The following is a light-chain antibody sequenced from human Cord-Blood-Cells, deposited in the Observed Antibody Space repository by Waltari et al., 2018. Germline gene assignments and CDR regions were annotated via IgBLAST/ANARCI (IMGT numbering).Light chain of an antibody. J-gene: IGKJ4*01. CDR1: QSISSH. V-gene: IGKV1-39*01. Sequence: IQMTQSPSSLSASVGHRVTITCRASQSISSHLNWYQQKPGKAPKLLIYDASSLQSGVPSRFSGSGSGTDFTLTISSLQPEDFATYYCQQSYSTPQLTFGGGTKVEIK. CDR2: DAS. CDR3: QQSYSTPQLT.